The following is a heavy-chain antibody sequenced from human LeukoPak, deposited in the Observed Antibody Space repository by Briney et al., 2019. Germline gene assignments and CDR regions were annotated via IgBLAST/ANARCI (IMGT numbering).Heavy chain of an antibody. D-gene: IGHD1-26*01. CDR2: IYYSRTT. CDR3: VRRQWELQYFDL. J-gene: IGHJ2*01. CDR1: GGFISSYY. Sequence: SQTLSLTCTVSGGFISSYYWSWIRQPPGKGLEWIGYIYYSRTTEYNPSLKSRVTISADTSKNQFSLKLNSVTAADTAVYYCVRRQWELQYFDLWGRGTLVAVSS. V-gene: IGHV4-59*01.